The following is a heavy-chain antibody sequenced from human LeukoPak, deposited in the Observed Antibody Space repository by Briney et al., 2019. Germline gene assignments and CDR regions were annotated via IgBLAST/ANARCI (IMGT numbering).Heavy chain of an antibody. CDR3: AGVGDYSCDYVRFDS. V-gene: IGHV3-74*01. J-gene: IGHJ4*02. Sequence: GGSLRLSCAASGFTFSSYWMHWVRQVPGKGLVWGSRINSDGSDTTYADSVKGRFTISRDNAKNTFYLQMNSLRAEDTAVYYCAGVGDYSCDYVRFDSWGQGTLVTVSS. CDR2: INSDGSDT. CDR1: GFTFSSYW. D-gene: IGHD4-17*01.